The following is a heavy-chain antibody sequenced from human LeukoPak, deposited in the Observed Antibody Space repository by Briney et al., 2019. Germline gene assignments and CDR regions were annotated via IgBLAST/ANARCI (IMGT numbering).Heavy chain of an antibody. J-gene: IGHJ4*02. D-gene: IGHD3-10*01. V-gene: IGHV4-34*01. Sequence: SETLSLTCADYGGSFSGYYWSWIRQPPGKGLEWIGEINHSGSTNYNPSLKSRVTISVDTSKNQFSLKLSSVTAADTAVYYCARGWVWFGEFLLDYWGQGTLVTVSS. CDR2: INHSGST. CDR1: GGSFSGYY. CDR3: ARGWVWFGEFLLDY.